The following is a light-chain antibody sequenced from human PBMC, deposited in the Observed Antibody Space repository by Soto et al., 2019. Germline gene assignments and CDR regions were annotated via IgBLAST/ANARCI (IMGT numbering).Light chain of an antibody. CDR2: CVS. J-gene: IGKJ3*01. CDR3: QQYNNWHTCT. CDR1: QSVRSN. V-gene: IGKV3-15*01. Sequence: EIVMTQSPATLSVSPGERATLSCRASQSVRSNLAWYQQKPGQAPRLVIYCVSTRATGIPVRFSGSGSGTEFTLPIGSRQSADFAVYYCQQYNNWHTCTFGPGTKVDIK.